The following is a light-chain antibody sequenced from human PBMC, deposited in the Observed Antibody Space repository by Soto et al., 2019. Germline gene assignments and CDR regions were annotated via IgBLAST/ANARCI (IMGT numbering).Light chain of an antibody. Sequence: ENVLTQSPGTLSLSPGERATLSCRASQSVTINYLAWYQQKPGQAPRLLIYGVSTRATGIPDRFSGSGSGTDFTLTISRLEPEDFAVYYSQQYGSSPFTFGPGTKVDIK. CDR3: QQYGSSPFT. CDR1: QSVTINY. J-gene: IGKJ3*01. V-gene: IGKV3-20*01. CDR2: GVS.